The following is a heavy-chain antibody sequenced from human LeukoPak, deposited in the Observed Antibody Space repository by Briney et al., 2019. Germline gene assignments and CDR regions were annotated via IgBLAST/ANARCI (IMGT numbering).Heavy chain of an antibody. V-gene: IGHV1-8*01. CDR1: GYTFTSYD. D-gene: IGHD3-16*01. CDR2: INPNSGNT. Sequence: GASVKVSCKASGYTFTSYDINWVRQATGQGLEWMGWINPNSGNTGYAQKFQGRVTMTRNTSISTAYMELSSLRSEDTAVSYCARGLGMIKEEIDYWGQGTLVTVSS. CDR3: ARGLGMIKEEIDY. J-gene: IGHJ4*02.